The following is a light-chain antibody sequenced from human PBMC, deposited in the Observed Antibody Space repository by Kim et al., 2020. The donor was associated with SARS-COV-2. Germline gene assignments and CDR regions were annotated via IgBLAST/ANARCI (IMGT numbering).Light chain of an antibody. CDR3: NSRDSNDNVV. V-gene: IGLV3-19*01. J-gene: IGLJ2*01. CDR2: GKN. CDR1: SLRSYY. Sequence: SSELTQDPAVSVALGQTVRITCQGDSLRSYYATWYQQKPGQAPIVVIYGKNNRPSGIPDRFSGSNSGNTASLTITGTQAGDGADYYCNSRDSNDNVVFGG.